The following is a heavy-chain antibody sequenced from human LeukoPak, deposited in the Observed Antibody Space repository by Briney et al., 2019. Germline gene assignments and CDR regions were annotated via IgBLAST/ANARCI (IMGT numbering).Heavy chain of an antibody. CDR1: GFAFSNYG. CDR3: ARYRAAPNYFDF. Sequence: PGRSLGLSCAASGFAFSNYGMHWVRQTPGKGLEWVAVIWFDGSDKYYVDSVKGRFTISRDNSKNTLSLQMNSLRAEDTAVYYCARYRAAPNYFDFWGQGTLVTVSS. D-gene: IGHD6-13*01. J-gene: IGHJ4*02. V-gene: IGHV3-33*01. CDR2: IWFDGSDK.